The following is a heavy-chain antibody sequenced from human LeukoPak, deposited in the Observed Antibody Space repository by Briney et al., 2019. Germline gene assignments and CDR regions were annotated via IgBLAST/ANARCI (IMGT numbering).Heavy chain of an antibody. J-gene: IGHJ4*02. D-gene: IGHD5-12*01. Sequence: ASVKVSCKASGYTFSSYYMHWVRQAPGQGLEWMGWINPNSGGTNYAQKFQGRVTMTRDTSISTAYMELSRLRSDDTAVYYCARSSTPPENVDIVATARKPRSPTFDYWGQGTLITVSS. CDR3: ARSSTPPENVDIVATARKPRSPTFDY. V-gene: IGHV1-2*02. CDR1: GYTFSSYY. CDR2: INPNSGGT.